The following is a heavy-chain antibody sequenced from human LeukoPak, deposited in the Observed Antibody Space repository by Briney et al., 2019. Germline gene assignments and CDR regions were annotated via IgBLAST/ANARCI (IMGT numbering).Heavy chain of an antibody. CDR1: GFTFSSYS. Sequence: GGSLRLSCAASGFTFSSYSMNWVRQAPGKGLEWVSYISSSSSTTYYADSVKGRFTISRDNAKNSLYLQMNSLRAEDTAVYYCAREGLERYYDSSIGNAFDIWGQGTMVTVSS. J-gene: IGHJ3*02. V-gene: IGHV3-48*04. D-gene: IGHD3-22*01. CDR3: AREGLERYYDSSIGNAFDI. CDR2: ISSSSSTT.